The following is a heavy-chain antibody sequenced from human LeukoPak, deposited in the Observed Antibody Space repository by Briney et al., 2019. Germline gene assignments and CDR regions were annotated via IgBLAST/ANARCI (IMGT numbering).Heavy chain of an antibody. CDR1: GGSISSYY. J-gene: IGHJ3*02. CDR3: ARPYSSGWRGAFDI. CDR2: IYYSGST. Sequence: PSETLSLTCTVSGGSISSYYWSWIRQPPGKGLEWIGYIYYSGSTNYNPSLKSRVTISVDTSKNQFSLRLSSVTAADTAVYYCARPYSSGWRGAFDIWGQGTMVTLSS. D-gene: IGHD6-25*01. V-gene: IGHV4-59*01.